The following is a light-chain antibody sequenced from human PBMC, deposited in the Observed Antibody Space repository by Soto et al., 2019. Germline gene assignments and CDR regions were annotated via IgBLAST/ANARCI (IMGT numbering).Light chain of an antibody. CDR3: QQANSFPIT. CDR1: QSLLHSNGYNY. Sequence: DIVMTQSPLSLPVTPGEPASISCRSSQSLLHSNGYNYVDWYQQKPGKAPKLLIYEASSLQSGVPSRISGSGSGTDFTLTISSLQPEDFATYYCQQANSFPITFGQGTRLEIK. J-gene: IGKJ5*01. CDR2: EAS. V-gene: IGKV2-28*01.